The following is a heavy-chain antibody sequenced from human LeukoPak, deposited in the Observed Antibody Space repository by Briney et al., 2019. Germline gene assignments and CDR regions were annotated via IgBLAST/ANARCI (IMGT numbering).Heavy chain of an antibody. CDR3: AIRDGGHFDY. Sequence: EGSLRLSCAASGFTFSSYGMHWVRQAPGKGLEWVAVISYDGSNKYYADSVKGRFTISRDNSKNTLYLQMNSLRAEDTAVYYCAIRDGGHFDYWGQGTLVTVSS. CDR1: GFTFSSYG. V-gene: IGHV3-30*03. J-gene: IGHJ4*02. D-gene: IGHD3-16*01. CDR2: ISYDGSNK.